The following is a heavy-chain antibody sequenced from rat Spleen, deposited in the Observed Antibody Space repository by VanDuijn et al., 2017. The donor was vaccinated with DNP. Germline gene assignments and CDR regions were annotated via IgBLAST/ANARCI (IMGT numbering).Heavy chain of an antibody. CDR3: ATYSSYIGWFDY. V-gene: IGHV5-29*01. CDR2: ISYDGTNT. D-gene: IGHD1-2*01. CDR1: GFTFSDSY. J-gene: IGHJ2*01. Sequence: EVQLVESDGGLVQPGRSLKLSCAASGFTFSDSYMAWVRQAPTKGLEWVATISYDGTNTYYRDSVKGRFTFSRDNAKSTLYLQMDSLRSEDTATYYCATYSSYIGWFDYWGQGVMVTVSS.